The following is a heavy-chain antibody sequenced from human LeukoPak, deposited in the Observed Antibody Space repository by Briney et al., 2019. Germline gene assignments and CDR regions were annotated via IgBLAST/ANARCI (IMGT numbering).Heavy chain of an antibody. J-gene: IGHJ6*03. CDR1: GGSFSGYY. Sequence: SETLSLTCAVYGGSFSGYYWSWIRQPPGKGLEWIGEINHSGSTNYNPSLKSRVTISVDTSKSQFSLKLSSVTAADTAVYYCARQQLVTSYYYYYMDVWGKGTTVTISS. CDR3: ARQQLVTSYYYYYMDV. D-gene: IGHD6-13*01. CDR2: INHSGST. V-gene: IGHV4-34*01.